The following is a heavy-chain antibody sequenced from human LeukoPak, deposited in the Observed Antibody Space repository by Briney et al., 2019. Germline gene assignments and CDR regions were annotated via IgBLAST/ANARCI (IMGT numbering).Heavy chain of an antibody. Sequence: SETLSLTCSVSGGSLGTYYWSWIRQPPGKGLEWIGYIYYSGSTNYNPSLKSRVTMSIDTSQNQFSLKLSSVTAADTAVYYCARVAREDCSGGSCYWFDPWGQGTLVTVSS. CDR3: ARVAREDCSGGSCYWFDP. CDR1: GGSLGTYY. V-gene: IGHV4-59*01. CDR2: IYYSGST. D-gene: IGHD2-15*01. J-gene: IGHJ5*02.